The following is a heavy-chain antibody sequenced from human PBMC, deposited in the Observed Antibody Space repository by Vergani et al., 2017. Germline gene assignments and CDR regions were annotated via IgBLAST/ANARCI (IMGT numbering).Heavy chain of an antibody. Sequence: QVQLQQWGAGLLKLSETLSLTCAVYGGSFSGYYWSWIRQPPGKGLEWIGEINHSGSTNYNPSLKSRVTISVDTSKNQFSLKLSSVSAADTAVYYCARVIEKYDASGSYYNRYYYGMDVWGQGTTVTVSS. V-gene: IGHV4-34*01. D-gene: IGHD3-10*01. J-gene: IGHJ6*02. CDR2: INHSGST. CDR3: ARVIEKYDASGSYYNRYYYGMDV. CDR1: GGSFSGYY.